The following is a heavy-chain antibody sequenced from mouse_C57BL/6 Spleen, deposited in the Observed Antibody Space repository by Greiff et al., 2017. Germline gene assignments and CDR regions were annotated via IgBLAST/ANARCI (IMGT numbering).Heavy chain of an antibody. CDR2: IDPSDSYT. J-gene: IGHJ1*03. V-gene: IGHV1-69*01. D-gene: IGHD1-1*01. Sequence: VQLQPPGAELVMPGASVKLSCKASGYTFTSSWMHWVKQRPGQGLEWIGEIDPSDSYTNYNQKFKGKSTLTVDKSSSTAYMQLISLTSEDSAVYYCARDYGSLFDVWCTGTTVTVSS. CDR1: GYTFTSSW. CDR3: ARDYGSLFDV.